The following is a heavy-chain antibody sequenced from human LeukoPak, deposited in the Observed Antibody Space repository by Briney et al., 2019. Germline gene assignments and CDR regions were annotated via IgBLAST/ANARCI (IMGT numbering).Heavy chain of an antibody. D-gene: IGHD3-16*01. J-gene: IGHJ4*02. Sequence: GGSLRLSCAASGFTFSDYTMNWVRQAPGKGLEWVSGINGGGGYTYYADSVKGRFTISRDNSKNTLYLQMNSLRAEDTALYFCARRFTYYFDYWGQGTLATVSS. CDR2: INGGGGYT. V-gene: IGHV3-23*01. CDR3: ARRFTYYFDY. CDR1: GFTFSDYT.